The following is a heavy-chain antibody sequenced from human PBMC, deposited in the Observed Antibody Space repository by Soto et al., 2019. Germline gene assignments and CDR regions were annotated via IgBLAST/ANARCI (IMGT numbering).Heavy chain of an antibody. Sequence: PGGSLRLSCAASGFTFSSYAMSWVRQAPGKGLEWVSGISGSGGSTYYADSVKGRFTISRDNSKNTLYLQMNSLRAEDTAVYYCAKEGGRDYGSGLDYWGQGTLVTVSS. J-gene: IGHJ4*02. CDR3: AKEGGRDYGSGLDY. V-gene: IGHV3-23*01. CDR2: ISGSGGST. CDR1: GFTFSSYA. D-gene: IGHD3-10*01.